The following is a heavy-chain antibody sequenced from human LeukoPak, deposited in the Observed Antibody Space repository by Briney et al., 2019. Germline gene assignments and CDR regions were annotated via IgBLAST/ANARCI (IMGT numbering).Heavy chain of an antibody. CDR2: IKQDGSEK. CDR1: GFTFSSYW. CDR3: AREGATDIVVVPADY. Sequence: GGSLRLSCAASGFTFSSYWMSWVRQAPGKGLEWVANIKQDGSEKYYVDSVKGRFTISRDNAKNSLYLQMNSLRAEDTAVYYCAREGATDIVVVPADYWGQGTLVTVSS. J-gene: IGHJ4*02. D-gene: IGHD2-2*01. V-gene: IGHV3-7*01.